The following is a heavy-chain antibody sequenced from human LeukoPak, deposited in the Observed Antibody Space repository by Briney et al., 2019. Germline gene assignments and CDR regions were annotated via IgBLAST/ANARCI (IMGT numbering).Heavy chain of an antibody. CDR2: ISGSGANT. CDR1: GFTFSSYT. J-gene: IGHJ3*02. Sequence: GGSLRLSCAASGFTFSSYTMSWVRQAPGKGLEWVSGISGSGANTHYADSVKGRFTISRDNAKNSLYLQMNSLRAEDTALYYCAREYYYDSSGYYPHAFDIWGQGTMVTVSS. D-gene: IGHD3-22*01. CDR3: AREYYYDSSGYYPHAFDI. V-gene: IGHV3-23*01.